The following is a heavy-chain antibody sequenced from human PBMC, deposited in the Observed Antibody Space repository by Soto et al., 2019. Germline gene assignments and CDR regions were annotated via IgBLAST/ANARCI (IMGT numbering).Heavy chain of an antibody. D-gene: IGHD2-2*01. CDR3: AGHGSLFGIVVVFDP. CDR2: IYYSGNT. Sequence: QLQLQESGPGLVKPSETLSLTCTVSGGSISSSSYYWGWIRQPPGKGLEWIGSIYYSGNTYYNPSLKCRVTIYVETSKNPYTLKLSPVTAADTAVYYCAGHGSLFGIVVVFDPWGQGTLVTVSS. V-gene: IGHV4-39*01. CDR1: GGSISSSSYY. J-gene: IGHJ5*02.